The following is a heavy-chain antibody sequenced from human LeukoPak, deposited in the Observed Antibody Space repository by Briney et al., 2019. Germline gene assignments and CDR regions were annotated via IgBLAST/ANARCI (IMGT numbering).Heavy chain of an antibody. V-gene: IGHV3-21*01. CDR1: GFTFSSYS. J-gene: IGHJ4*02. CDR3: AKDIRDGYNDFDY. D-gene: IGHD5-24*01. CDR2: ISSSSSYI. Sequence: PGGSLRLSCAASGFTFSSYSMNWVRQAPGKGLEWVSSISSSSSYIYYADSVKGRFTISRDNAKNSLYLQMNSLRAEDTAVYYCAKDIRDGYNDFDYWGQGTLVTLSS.